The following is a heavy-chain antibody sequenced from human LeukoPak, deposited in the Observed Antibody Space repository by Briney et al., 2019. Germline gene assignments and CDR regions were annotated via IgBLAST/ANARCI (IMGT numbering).Heavy chain of an antibody. V-gene: IGHV3-21*01. Sequence: GGSLRLSCAGSGFTFSSYNMNWVRQAPGKGLEWVSSISSSSIYIYYADSVKGRFTISRDNAKNSLFLQMNSLRAEDTAVYYCARDQGDSSGYYWYWGQGTLVTVSS. CDR2: ISSSSIYI. CDR1: GFTFSSYN. D-gene: IGHD3-22*01. J-gene: IGHJ4*02. CDR3: ARDQGDSSGYYWY.